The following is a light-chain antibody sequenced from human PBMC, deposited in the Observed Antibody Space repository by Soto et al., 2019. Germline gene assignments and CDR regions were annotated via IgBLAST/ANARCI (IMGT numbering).Light chain of an antibody. CDR2: DAS. V-gene: IGKV1-33*01. Sequence: IQMTQSPSSLSASVGDRVTITCQASQDITNYLIWYQQKPGKAPKLLIYDASSLGKGVSSRFSGSGSGTHFTLTSSSLPPEDIATYYCQQFDSVPCTFGQGTKLEIK. CDR3: QQFDSVPCT. J-gene: IGKJ2*02. CDR1: QDITNY.